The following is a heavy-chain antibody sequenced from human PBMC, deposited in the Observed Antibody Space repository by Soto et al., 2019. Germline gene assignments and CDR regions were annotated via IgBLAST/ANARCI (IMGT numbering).Heavy chain of an antibody. CDR1: GGAISSSSYY. V-gene: IGHV4-39*01. CDR3: ARAYDFWSGYLGY. Sequence: QLQLQESDPGLVKPSETLSLTCTVSGGAISSSSYYWGWIRQPPGKGLEWIGSIYYSGSTYYNPSLKSRVTISVDTSKNQFSLKLSSVTAADTAVYYCARAYDFWSGYLGYWGQGTLVTVSS. D-gene: IGHD3-3*01. J-gene: IGHJ4*02. CDR2: IYYSGST.